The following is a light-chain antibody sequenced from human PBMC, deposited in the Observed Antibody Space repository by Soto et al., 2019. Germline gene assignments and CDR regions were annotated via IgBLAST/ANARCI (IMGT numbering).Light chain of an antibody. Sequence: DIKMYQSPSSLSPSVGDRVTITCRASRSISDWLAWYQQKPGKAPELLIFDASNLKSGVPLRFSGSGSGTDFTLTISSLQPEDFATYFYQQSYNIPRATFGQGTKVDIK. CDR3: QQSYNIPRAT. J-gene: IGKJ1*01. CDR1: RSISDW. V-gene: IGKV1-39*01. CDR2: DAS.